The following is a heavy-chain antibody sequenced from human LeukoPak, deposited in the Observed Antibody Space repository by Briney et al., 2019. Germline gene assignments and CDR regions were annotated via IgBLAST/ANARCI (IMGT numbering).Heavy chain of an antibody. J-gene: IGHJ4*02. Sequence: PSETLSLTCAVSGGSISSSNWWRWVRQPPGKGLEWIGEIYHSGSTNYNPSLKSRVTISVDKSKNQFSLKLSSVTAADTAVYYCARDRVLAVAGTAYFDYWGQGTLVTVSS. D-gene: IGHD6-19*01. CDR1: GGSISSSNW. V-gene: IGHV4-4*02. CDR3: ARDRVLAVAGTAYFDY. CDR2: IYHSGST.